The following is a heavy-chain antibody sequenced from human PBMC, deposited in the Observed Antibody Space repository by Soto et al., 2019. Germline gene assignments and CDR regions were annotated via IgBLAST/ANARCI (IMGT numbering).Heavy chain of an antibody. V-gene: IGHV1-69*13. D-gene: IGHD5-12*01. CDR2: IIPIFGTV. CDR1: GGTFSNYP. J-gene: IGHJ2*01. CDR3: ARGNHRWLQLWYFDL. Sequence: SVKVSCKASGGTFSNYPISWVQQAPAQGLEWMGGIIPIFGTVNYAQKFQGRVTITADESTSTAYMELSSLRSEDTAVYYCARGNHRWLQLWYFDLWGRGTLVTVSS.